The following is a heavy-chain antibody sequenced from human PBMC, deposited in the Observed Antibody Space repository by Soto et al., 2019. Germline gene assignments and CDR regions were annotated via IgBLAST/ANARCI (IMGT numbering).Heavy chain of an antibody. Sequence: EVQLVESGGGLIQPGGSLRLSCAVSGFTVSNNYMSWVRQAPGKGLEGVSVIYSGGYTAYGDSVKGRFTISRDNSKNTPYLQKKSLGAADPAVVSGGAPPGGGGYWGQGTLVTVSS. D-gene: IGHD3-10*01. CDR2: IYSGGYT. CDR1: GFTVSNNY. J-gene: IGHJ4*02. CDR3: GAPPGGGGY. V-gene: IGHV3-53*01.